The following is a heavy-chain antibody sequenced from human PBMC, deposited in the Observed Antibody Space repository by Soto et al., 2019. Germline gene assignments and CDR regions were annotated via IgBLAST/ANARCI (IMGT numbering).Heavy chain of an antibody. CDR3: ARVLARYFDYLGRWYYYGMDV. V-gene: IGHV3-7*01. CDR1: RFTFSSYW. D-gene: IGHD3-9*01. Sequence: EEQLVESGGGLVQPGGSLRLSCAASRFTFSSYWMSWVRQAPGKGLEWVANIKRDGSEEHYLDSVKGRFTISRDNAKSSLYLQMNSLRAEDTAVYYCARVLARYFDYLGRWYYYGMDVWGQGTTVTVSS. CDR2: IKRDGSEE. J-gene: IGHJ6*02.